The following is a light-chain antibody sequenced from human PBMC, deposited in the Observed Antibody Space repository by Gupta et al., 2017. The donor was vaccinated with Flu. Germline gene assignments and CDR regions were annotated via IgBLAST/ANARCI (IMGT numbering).Light chain of an antibody. CDR3: QQQNNCPLT. J-gene: IGKJ4*01. CDR1: QSVSIY. CDR2: EAS. V-gene: IGKV3-11*01. Sequence: PATLSLSPGERATLSCRASQSVSIYLAWYQQKPGQTPRLLIYEASNRATGIPVRFSGSGSGTDFALTISSLEPEDFAVYYCQQQNNCPLTFGGGTKVEIK.